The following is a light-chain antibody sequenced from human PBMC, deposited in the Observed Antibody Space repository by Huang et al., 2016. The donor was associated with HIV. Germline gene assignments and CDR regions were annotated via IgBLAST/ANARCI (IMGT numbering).Light chain of an antibody. Sequence: EIILTQSPATLSLSPGERATLSCRASQSVGSYLAWYPQKPGQAPRLLIYDASNRATGIPARFSGGGSGTDFTLTIRGLEPDDFAVYFCQQRSNRTPTTFGQGTKVE. CDR1: QSVGSY. CDR2: DAS. J-gene: IGKJ1*01. CDR3: QQRSNRTPTT. V-gene: IGKV3-11*01.